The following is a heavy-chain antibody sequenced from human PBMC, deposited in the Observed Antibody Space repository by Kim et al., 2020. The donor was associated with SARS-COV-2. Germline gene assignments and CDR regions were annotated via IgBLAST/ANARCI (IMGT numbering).Heavy chain of an antibody. CDR2: IIPIFGTA. Sequence: SVKVSCKASGGTFSSYAISWVRQAPGQGLEWMGGIIPIFGTANYAQKFQGRVTITADESTSTAYMELSSLRSEDTAVYYCARDEYDSDLRGPQHYYGMDVWGQGTTVTVSS. D-gene: IGHD3-22*01. CDR1: GGTFSSYA. CDR3: ARDEYDSDLRGPQHYYGMDV. J-gene: IGHJ6*02. V-gene: IGHV1-69*13.